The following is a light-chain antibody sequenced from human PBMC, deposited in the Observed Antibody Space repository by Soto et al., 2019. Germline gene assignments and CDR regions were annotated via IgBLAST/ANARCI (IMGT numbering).Light chain of an antibody. J-gene: IGLJ1*01. CDR1: SSDVGGYNF. CDR2: HVT. CDR3: SSYTSNITPYV. V-gene: IGLV2-14*01. Sequence: QSALTQPASMSGSPGQSITISCTGTSSDVGGYNFVSWYQQHPGKAPKLMIYHVTNRPSGVSSRFSGSKSGNTASLTISGRQAEDDADYYCSSYTSNITPYVFGTGTKRTVL.